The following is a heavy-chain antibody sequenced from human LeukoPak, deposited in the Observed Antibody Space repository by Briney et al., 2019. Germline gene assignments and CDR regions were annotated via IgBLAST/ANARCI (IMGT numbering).Heavy chain of an antibody. D-gene: IGHD3-9*01. CDR1: GGTFSIYA. CDR2: IIPIFGTA. V-gene: IGHV1-69*13. J-gene: IGHJ6*02. Sequence: GASVKVSCKASGGTFSIYAISWVRQAPGQGLEWMGGIIPIFGTANYAQKFQGRVTITADESTSTAYMELSSLRSEDTAVYYCARVPYYDILTGYYYYYGMDVWGQGTTVTVSS. CDR3: ARVPYYDILTGYYYYYGMDV.